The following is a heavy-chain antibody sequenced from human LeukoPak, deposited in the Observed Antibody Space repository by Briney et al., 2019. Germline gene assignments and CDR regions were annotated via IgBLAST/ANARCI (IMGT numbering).Heavy chain of an antibody. J-gene: IGHJ4*02. Sequence: ASVKVSCKASGYTFTSYDINWVRQATGQGLEWMGWMNPNSGNTGYAQKFQGRVTMTRNTSISTAYMELSSLRSEDTAVYYCARDQGGYYDSSGYYNYWGQGTLVTVSS. CDR1: GYTFTSYD. CDR3: ARDQGGYYDSSGYYNY. V-gene: IGHV1-8*01. CDR2: MNPNSGNT. D-gene: IGHD3-22*01.